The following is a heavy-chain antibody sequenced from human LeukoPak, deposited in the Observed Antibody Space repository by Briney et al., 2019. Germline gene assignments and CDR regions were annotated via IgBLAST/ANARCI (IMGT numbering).Heavy chain of an antibody. CDR2: ISGSGGST. CDR3: AKVRGMTRVILRHFDY. Sequence: GGSLRLSCAVSGFTFSGYAMSWVRQAPGKGLEWVSVISGSGGSTFYADSVKGRFAISRDNSKNTLYLQMNSLGAEDTAVYYCAKVRGMTRVILRHFDYWGQGTLVTVSS. V-gene: IGHV3-23*01. CDR1: GFTFSGYA. J-gene: IGHJ4*02. D-gene: IGHD4-17*01.